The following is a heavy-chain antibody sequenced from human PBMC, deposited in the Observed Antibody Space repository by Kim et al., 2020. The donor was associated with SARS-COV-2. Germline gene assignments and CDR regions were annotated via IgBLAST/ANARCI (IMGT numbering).Heavy chain of an antibody. CDR3: ARRLDSGYDSFDY. J-gene: IGHJ4*02. Sequence: SPCVQGKVTISADKTISTAYLQWSSLQASDTAMYYCARRLDSGYDSFDYWGQGTLVTVSS. V-gene: IGHV5-51*01. D-gene: IGHD5-12*01.